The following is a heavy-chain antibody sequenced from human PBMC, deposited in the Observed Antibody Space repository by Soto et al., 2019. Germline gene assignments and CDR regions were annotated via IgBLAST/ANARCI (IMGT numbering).Heavy chain of an antibody. J-gene: IGHJ5*02. D-gene: IGHD5-12*01. CDR1: GFTFSDYY. V-gene: IGHV3-11*03. CDR3: ARGFVEMATILGPFDP. CDR2: ISSSSSYT. Sequence: PGGSLRLSCAASGFTFSDYYMSWIRQAPGKGLEWVSYISSSSSYTNYADSVKGRFTISRDNAKNSLYLQMNSLRAEDTAVYYCARGFVEMATILGPFDPWGQGTLVTVSS.